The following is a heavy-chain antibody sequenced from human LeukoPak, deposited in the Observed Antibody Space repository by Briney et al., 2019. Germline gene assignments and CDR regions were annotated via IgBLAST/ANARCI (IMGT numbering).Heavy chain of an antibody. J-gene: IGHJ3*02. CDR1: GGSISSGGYS. V-gene: IGHV4-30-2*01. CDR2: IYHSGST. Sequence: PSETLSLTCTVSGGSISSGGYSWSWIRQPPGKGLEWIGYIYHSGSTYYNPSLKSRVTISVDRSKNQFSLKLSSVTAADTAVYYCARVLRSYYGSGSYYNPRGAFDIWGQGTMVTVSS. D-gene: IGHD3-10*01. CDR3: ARVLRSYYGSGSYYNPRGAFDI.